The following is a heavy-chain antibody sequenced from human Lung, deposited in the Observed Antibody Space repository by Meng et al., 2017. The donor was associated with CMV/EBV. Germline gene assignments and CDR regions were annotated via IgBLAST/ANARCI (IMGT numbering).Heavy chain of an antibody. CDR3: ASGTPGRSYCDY. J-gene: IGHJ4*02. V-gene: IGHV1-18*01. CDR1: GYTFGSYG. D-gene: IGHD2-15*01. CDR2: FVNYVDT. Sequence: QVQPVQSVCELKKPGASGKVSCKASGYTFGSYGICWVRPAPGQGLEWMGWFVNYVDTYPAPKFQGRVTMTTDTHTNTAFMELRSLTSDDTAVYYCASGTPGRSYCDYWGQGTLVTVSS.